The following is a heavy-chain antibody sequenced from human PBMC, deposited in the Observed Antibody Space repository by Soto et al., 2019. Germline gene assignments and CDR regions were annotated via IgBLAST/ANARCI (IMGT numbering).Heavy chain of an antibody. CDR3: WCYYVSGINYHLDY. V-gene: IGHV1-69*02. CDR1: GGTFSSYT. Sequence: QVQLVQSGAEVKKPGSSVKVSCKASGGTFSSYTISWVRQAPGQGLEWMGRIIPILGIANYAQKFQGRVTITADKSTSTAYMELSSLISEDTAVYYCWCYYVSGINYHLDYWGQGTLVTVSS. J-gene: IGHJ4*02. D-gene: IGHD3-10*01. CDR2: IIPILGIA.